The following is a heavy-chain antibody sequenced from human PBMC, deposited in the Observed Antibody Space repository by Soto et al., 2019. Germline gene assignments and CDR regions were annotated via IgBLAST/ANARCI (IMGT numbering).Heavy chain of an antibody. CDR1: GFSLSTSGVG. CDR2: IYWDDDK. V-gene: IGHV2-5*02. CDR3: AHVYGGYDNFDY. D-gene: IGHD5-12*01. Sequence: QITLKESGPTLVKPTQTLTLTFTFSGFSLSTSGVGVGWIRQPPGKALEWLALIYWDDDKLYSPFLKSRLTITKDTAKNQVVLTMTTMDPVDTATYYCAHVYGGYDNFDYWGQGTQVTVSS. J-gene: IGHJ4*02.